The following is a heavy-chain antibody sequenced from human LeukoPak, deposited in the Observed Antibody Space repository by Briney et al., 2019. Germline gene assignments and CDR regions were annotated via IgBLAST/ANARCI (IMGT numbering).Heavy chain of an antibody. CDR3: SRAPYSSAPYLEYFQH. J-gene: IGHJ1*01. D-gene: IGHD6-25*01. V-gene: IGHV3-21*01. CDR2: ISSSSTYI. Sequence: PGGSLRLSCTGSGFSFYDYSMNCVRLAPGKGLEWVSCISSSSTYIYYADSVKGRFSISRDNAKKSMYLQMNSLRAEDTAVYYCSRAPYSSAPYLEYFQHWGHGTLVTVSS. CDR1: GFSFYDYS.